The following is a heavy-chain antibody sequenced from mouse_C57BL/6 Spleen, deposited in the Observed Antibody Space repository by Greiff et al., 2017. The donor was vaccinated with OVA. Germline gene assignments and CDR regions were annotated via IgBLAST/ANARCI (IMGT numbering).Heavy chain of an antibody. D-gene: IGHD2-3*01. Sequence: VQLQQPGPELVKPGASVKISCKASGYSFTDYNMNWVKQSNGKSLEWIGVINPNYGTTSYNQKFKGKATLTVDQSSSTAYMQLNSLTSEDSAVYYCARKDEVTTKGYFDVWGTGTTVTVSS. CDR1: GYSFTDYN. J-gene: IGHJ1*03. CDR2: INPNYGTT. CDR3: ARKDEVTTKGYFDV. V-gene: IGHV1-39*01.